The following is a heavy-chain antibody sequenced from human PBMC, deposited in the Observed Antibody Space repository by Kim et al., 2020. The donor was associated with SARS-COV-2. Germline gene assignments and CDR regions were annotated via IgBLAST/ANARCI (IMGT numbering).Heavy chain of an antibody. V-gene: IGHV7-4-1*02. J-gene: IGHJ4*02. D-gene: IGHD3-9*01. CDR2: INTNTGNP. Sequence: ASVKASCKASGYTFTSYAMNWVRQAPGQGLEWMGWINTNTGNPTYAQGFTGRFVFSLDTSVSTAYLQISSLKAEDTAGYYYARDLRYFYWLLSYYFDYWGQGTLVTVSS. CDR1: GYTFTSYA. CDR3: ARDLRYFYWLLSYYFDY.